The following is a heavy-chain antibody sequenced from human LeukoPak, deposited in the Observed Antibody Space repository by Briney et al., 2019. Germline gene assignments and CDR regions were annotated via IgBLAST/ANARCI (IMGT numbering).Heavy chain of an antibody. CDR2: IIPIFGTA. D-gene: IGHD6-13*01. V-gene: IGHV1-69*06. CDR3: ARGSTAAAVWNWFDP. Sequence: SVKVSCKASGGTFSSYAISWVRQAPGQGLEWMGGIIPIFGTANYAQKFQGSVTITADKSTSTAYMELSSLRSEDTAVYYCARGSTAAAVWNWFDPWGQGTLVTVSS. J-gene: IGHJ5*02. CDR1: GGTFSSYA.